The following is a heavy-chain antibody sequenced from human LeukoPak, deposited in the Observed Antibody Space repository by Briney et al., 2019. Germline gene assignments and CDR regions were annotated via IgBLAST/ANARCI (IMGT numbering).Heavy chain of an antibody. J-gene: IGHJ2*01. CDR3: AKIERWLVHGFDL. CDR1: GLTFSKYA. Sequence: GGSLRLSCVASGLTFSKYAMTWVRQAPGKGLEWVASISGNGGSTYYADSVKGRFTISRDNSRNAVFLQMISPRDDDTAIYYCAKIERWLVHGFDLWGRGTLVTVSS. D-gene: IGHD6-19*01. CDR2: ISGNGGST. V-gene: IGHV3-23*01.